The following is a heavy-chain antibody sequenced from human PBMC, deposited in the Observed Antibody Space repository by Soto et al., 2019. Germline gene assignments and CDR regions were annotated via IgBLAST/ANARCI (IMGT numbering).Heavy chain of an antibody. CDR1: GGSIRIYY. V-gene: IGHV4-4*07. CDR2: IYTSGTT. CDR3: AREGASGFGMDV. D-gene: IGHD1-26*01. Sequence: SETLSLTCNVSGGSIRIYYWSLIRQPAGKALEWIGRIYTSGTTNYNPSLKSRATILVDTSKNQFPLKLSSVTAADTAVYYCAREGASGFGMDVWGQGTTITVSS. J-gene: IGHJ6*02.